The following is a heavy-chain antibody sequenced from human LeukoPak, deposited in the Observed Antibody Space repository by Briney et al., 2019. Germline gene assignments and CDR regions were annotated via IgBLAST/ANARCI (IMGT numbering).Heavy chain of an antibody. CDR2: ISSSSSYI. V-gene: IGHV3-21*04. D-gene: IGHD3-22*01. Sequence: GGSLRLSCAASGFTFSSYSMNWVRQAPGKGLEWVSSISSSSSYIYYADSVKGRFTISRDNAKNSLYLQMNSLRAEDTALYYCAKADDSSGYYLDYWGQGTLVTVSS. J-gene: IGHJ4*02. CDR1: GFTFSSYS. CDR3: AKADDSSGYYLDY.